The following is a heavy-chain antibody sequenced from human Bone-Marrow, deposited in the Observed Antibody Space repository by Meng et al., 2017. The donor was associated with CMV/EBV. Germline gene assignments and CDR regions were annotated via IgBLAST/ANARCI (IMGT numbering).Heavy chain of an antibody. J-gene: IGHJ6*02. D-gene: IGHD4-17*01. CDR1: GYTFTGYY. V-gene: IGHV1-8*02. Sequence: ASVKVSCKASGYTFTGYYMHWGRQATGQGLEWMGWMNPNSGNTGYAQKFQGRVTMTRNTSISTAYMELSSLRSEDTAVYYCARGGLETTVTSYYYGMDVWGQGTTVTVSS. CDR2: MNPNSGNT. CDR3: ARGGLETTVTSYYYGMDV.